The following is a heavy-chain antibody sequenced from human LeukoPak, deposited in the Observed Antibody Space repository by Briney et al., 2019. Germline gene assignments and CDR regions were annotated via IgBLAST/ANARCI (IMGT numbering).Heavy chain of an antibody. J-gene: IGHJ6*02. D-gene: IGHD4-17*01. CDR2: IIPIFGTA. V-gene: IGHV1-69*13. Sequence: ASVKVSCKASGGTFSSYAISWVRQAPGQGLEWMGGIIPIFGTANYAQKFQGRVTITADESTSTAYMELSSLRSEDTAVYYCARITVTTEGYYYGMDVWGQGTTVTVSS. CDR3: ARITVTTEGYYYGMDV. CDR1: GGTFSSYA.